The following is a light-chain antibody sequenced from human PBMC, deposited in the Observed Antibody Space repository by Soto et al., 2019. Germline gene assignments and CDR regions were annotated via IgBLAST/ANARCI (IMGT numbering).Light chain of an antibody. CDR3: QQSYINTACT. J-gene: IGKJ1*01. CDR2: AAS. CDR1: QSISNI. Sequence: IQMTQSPSSLSASVGDRVTITCRASQSISNILNWYQQKPGKAPKLLIYAASTLQIGVPSRFSGSGSGTDFTLTITNLQPEDFATYYCQQSYINTACTFGKGTKVEIK. V-gene: IGKV1-39*01.